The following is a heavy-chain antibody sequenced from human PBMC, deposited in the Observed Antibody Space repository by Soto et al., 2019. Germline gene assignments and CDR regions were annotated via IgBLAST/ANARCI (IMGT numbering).Heavy chain of an antibody. J-gene: IGHJ6*02. CDR2: INHSGST. Sequence: LWISCAVCSGSFSGYCWSWIRKPPRKGLEWIGEINHSGSTNYNPSLKSRVTISVDTSKNQFSLKLSSVTAADTAVYYCAINFDRNGDDYYGMDVWGQGTTVTVSS. CDR3: AINFDRNGDDYYGMDV. D-gene: IGHD3-9*01. CDR1: SGSFSGYC. V-gene: IGHV4-34*01.